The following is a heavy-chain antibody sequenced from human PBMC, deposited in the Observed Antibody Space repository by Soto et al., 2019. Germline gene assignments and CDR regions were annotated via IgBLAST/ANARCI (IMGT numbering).Heavy chain of an antibody. CDR2: IYYSGST. V-gene: IGHV4-39*01. CDR3: PLAYCGGDCYSEWFEP. J-gene: IGHJ5*02. Sequence: PSETLSLTCTVSGGSISSSSYYWGWIRQPPGKGLEWIGSIYYSGSTYYNPSLKSRVTISVDTSKNQFSLKLSSVTAADTAVYYCPLAYCGGDCYSEWFEPWGQGTLVTVS. CDR1: GGSISSSSYY. D-gene: IGHD2-21*02.